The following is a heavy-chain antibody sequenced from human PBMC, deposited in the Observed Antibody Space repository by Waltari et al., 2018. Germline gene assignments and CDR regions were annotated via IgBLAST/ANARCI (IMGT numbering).Heavy chain of an antibody. J-gene: IGHJ6*02. CDR2: INPKSGGT. D-gene: IGHD3-3*01. Sequence: QVQLVQSGAEVKKPGASVKVSCKASGYTFTDFYMHWVRQAPGQGLEWMGWINPKSGGTDDAKKCQGGVTMTRDTSISTVYMELSRLRSDDTAVYYCTRGNKITAVEVIIPLLTMDVWGQGTTVTVSS. CDR3: TRGNKITAVEVIIPLLTMDV. CDR1: GYTFTDFY. V-gene: IGHV1-2*02.